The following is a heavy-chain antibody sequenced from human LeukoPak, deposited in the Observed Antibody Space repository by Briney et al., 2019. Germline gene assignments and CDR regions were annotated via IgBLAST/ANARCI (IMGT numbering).Heavy chain of an antibody. V-gene: IGHV3-30*02. CDR3: ARDRPLRDAEYSALQWLVDY. CDR1: GFTFSSYG. D-gene: IGHD6-19*01. CDR2: IRYDGSDK. J-gene: IGHJ4*02. Sequence: GGSLRLSCAASGFTFSSYGMHWVRQAPGKGLEWVAFIRYDGSDKYCADSVKGRFTITRDNSKSTLYLQMNSLRAEDTAVYYCARDRPLRDAEYSALQWLVDYWGQGTLVTVSS.